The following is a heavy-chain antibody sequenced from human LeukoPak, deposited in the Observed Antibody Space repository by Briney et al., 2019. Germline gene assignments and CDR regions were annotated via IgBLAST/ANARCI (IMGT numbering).Heavy chain of an antibody. CDR2: INHSGST. V-gene: IGHV4-34*01. CDR1: GGSFSGYY. Sequence: TSETLSLTCAVYGGSFSGYYWNWIRQSPGKGLEWIGEINHSGSTNYNPSLKSRVTISVDTSKNQFSLNLSSVTAADTAVYYCARGPHTLRSRHFDYWGQGTLVTVPS. D-gene: IGHD2-2*01. CDR3: ARGPHTLRSRHFDY. J-gene: IGHJ4*02.